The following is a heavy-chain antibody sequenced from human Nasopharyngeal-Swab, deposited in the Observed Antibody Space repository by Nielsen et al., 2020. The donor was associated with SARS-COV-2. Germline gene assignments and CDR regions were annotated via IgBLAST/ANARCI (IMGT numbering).Heavy chain of an antibody. V-gene: IGHV3-53*01. Sequence: GESLKISCAASGFTVSSNYMGWVRQAPGKGLEWVSVIYSGGSTYYADSVKGRFTISRDNSKNTLYLQMNSLRAEDTAVYYCARDRVSSGWYWGAFDIWGQGTMVTVSS. CDR2: IYSGGST. J-gene: IGHJ3*02. CDR3: ARDRVSSGWYWGAFDI. CDR1: GFTVSSNY. D-gene: IGHD6-19*01.